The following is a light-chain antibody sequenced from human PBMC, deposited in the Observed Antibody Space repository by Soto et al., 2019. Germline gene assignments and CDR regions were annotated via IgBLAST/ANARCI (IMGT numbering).Light chain of an antibody. V-gene: IGKV3-15*01. J-gene: IGKJ1*01. CDR3: QQYNHWPPMA. Sequence: EIVMTQSPATLSVSPGERATLSCRASQSVSSNLAWYQQKPGQAPRLLIYGASTRATGIPARFSGSGSGTEFTLTIRSLQSEDFAVYSCQQYNHWPPMAFGQGTQVEIK. CDR2: GAS. CDR1: QSVSSN.